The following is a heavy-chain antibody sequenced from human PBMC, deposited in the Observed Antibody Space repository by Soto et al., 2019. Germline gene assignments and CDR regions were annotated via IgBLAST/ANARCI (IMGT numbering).Heavy chain of an antibody. CDR1: GYTFTSYG. D-gene: IGHD3-10*01. V-gene: IGHV1-18*04. Sequence: GASVKVSCKASGYTFTSYGISWVRQAPGQGLEWMGWISAYNGNTNYAQKLQGRVTMTTDTSTSTAYMELRSLRSDDTAVYYCARAPGITMFRGAPTLFDYCGQGTLVTVSS. CDR3: ARAPGITMFRGAPTLFDY. CDR2: ISAYNGNT. J-gene: IGHJ4*02.